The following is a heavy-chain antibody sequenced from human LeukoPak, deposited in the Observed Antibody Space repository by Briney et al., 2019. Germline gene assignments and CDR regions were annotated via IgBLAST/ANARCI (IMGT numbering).Heavy chain of an antibody. CDR1: GFTFSSYW. D-gene: IGHD1-7*01. V-gene: IGHV3-7*01. Sequence: GGSLRLSCAASGFTFSSYWMSWVRQAPGRGLEWVANIKQDGSEKDYVDSVKGRFTISRDNAKNSLYLQMSNLRAEDTAIYYCATLGGTARFDPWGQGTLVTVSS. CDR2: IKQDGSEK. J-gene: IGHJ5*02. CDR3: ATLGGTARFDP.